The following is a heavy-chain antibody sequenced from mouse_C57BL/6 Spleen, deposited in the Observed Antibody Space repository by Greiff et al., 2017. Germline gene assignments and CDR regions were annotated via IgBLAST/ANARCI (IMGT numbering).Heavy chain of an antibody. D-gene: IGHD2-1*01. J-gene: IGHJ4*01. CDR2: ISYDGSN. CDR1: GYSITSGYY. CDR3: AREGNLYAMDY. Sequence: VQLKQSGPGLVKPSQSLSLTCSVTGYSITSGYYWNWIRQFPGNKLEWMGYISYDGSNNYNPSLKNRSSITRDTSKNQFFLKLNSVTTEDTATYYCAREGNLYAMDYWGQGTSVTVSS. V-gene: IGHV3-6*01.